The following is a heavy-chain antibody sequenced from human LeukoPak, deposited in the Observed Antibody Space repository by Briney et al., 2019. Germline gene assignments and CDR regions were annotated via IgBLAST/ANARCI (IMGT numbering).Heavy chain of an antibody. V-gene: IGHV1-18*01. J-gene: IGHJ6*03. D-gene: IGHD4-17*01. CDR3: ARASPYGDYDYYYYMDV. CDR1: GYTFTSYG. Sequence: ASVKVSCKASGYTFTSYGINWVRQAPGQGLEWMGWISAYNGNTNYAQKLQGRVTMTTDTSTSTAYMELRSLRSDDTAVYYCARASPYGDYDYYYYMDVWGKGTTVTVSS. CDR2: ISAYNGNT.